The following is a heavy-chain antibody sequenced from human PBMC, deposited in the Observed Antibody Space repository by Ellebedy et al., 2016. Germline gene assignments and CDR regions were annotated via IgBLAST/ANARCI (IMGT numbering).Heavy chain of an antibody. CDR1: GGAIKNSF. Sequence: SETLSLXXSVSGGAIKNSFWSWPRQPPGKGLEWMGYIVYTGSTNYNPSLKSRVTISVDTSKNQFSLELRSVTAADTAVYYCARDRGIESDYYDGLDVWGQGTTVTVSS. D-gene: IGHD1-14*01. CDR2: IVYTGST. J-gene: IGHJ6*02. V-gene: IGHV4-59*01. CDR3: ARDRGIESDYYDGLDV.